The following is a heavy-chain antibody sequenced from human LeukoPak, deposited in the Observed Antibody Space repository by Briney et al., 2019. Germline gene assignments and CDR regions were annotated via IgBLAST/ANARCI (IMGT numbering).Heavy chain of an antibody. CDR2: INPNNGGT. CDR3: ARVLRGNYYFDY. Sequence: ASVKVSCKASGYTFTGYYMHWVRQAPGQGLEWMGWINPNNGGTNYAQKFQGRVTMTRDTSISSAYMELSRLRSDDTAVYYCARVLRGNYYFDYWGQGTLVTVSS. CDR1: GYTFTGYY. J-gene: IGHJ4*02. D-gene: IGHD1-7*01. V-gene: IGHV1-2*02.